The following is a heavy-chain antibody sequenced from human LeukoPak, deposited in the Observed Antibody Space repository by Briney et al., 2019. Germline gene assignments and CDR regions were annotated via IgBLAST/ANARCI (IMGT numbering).Heavy chain of an antibody. CDR1: GFTFSSYS. V-gene: IGHV3-21*01. D-gene: IGHD3-10*01. CDR2: ISSSSSYI. Sequence: GGSLRLSCAASGFTFSSYSMNWVRQAPGKGLEWVSSISSSSSYIYYADSVKGRFTISRDNAKNSLYLQMNNLRAEDTAVYYCARGFGSGSFYFWGQGILVTVSS. CDR3: ARGFGSGSFYF. J-gene: IGHJ4*02.